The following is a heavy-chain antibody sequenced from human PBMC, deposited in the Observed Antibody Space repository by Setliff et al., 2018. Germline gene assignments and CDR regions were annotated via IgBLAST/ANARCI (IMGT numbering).Heavy chain of an antibody. CDR2: IYTSGST. D-gene: IGHD3-22*01. CDR3: ASGFYDSSGYYKDY. J-gene: IGHJ4*02. CDR1: GGSISSGSYY. Sequence: SETLSLTCTVSGGSISSGSYYWSWIRQPAGKGLEWIGRIYTSGSTNYNPSLKSRVTISVDTSKNQFSLKLSSVTAADTAVYYCASGFYDSSGYYKDYWGQGTLVTVSS. V-gene: IGHV4-61*02.